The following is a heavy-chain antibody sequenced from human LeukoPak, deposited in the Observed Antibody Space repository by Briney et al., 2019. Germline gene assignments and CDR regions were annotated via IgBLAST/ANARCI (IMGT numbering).Heavy chain of an antibody. D-gene: IGHD3-22*01. J-gene: IGHJ3*02. CDR3: AKDITMIVVVITEGDAFDI. V-gene: IGHV3-66*01. CDR2: IHSGGST. Sequence: GGSLRLSCAASGFTASSNYMSWVRQAPGKGLEWVSVIHSGGSTYYADSVKGRFTISRDNSKNTLYLQMNSLRAEDTAVYYCAKDITMIVVVITEGDAFDIWGQGTVVTVSS. CDR1: GFTASSNY.